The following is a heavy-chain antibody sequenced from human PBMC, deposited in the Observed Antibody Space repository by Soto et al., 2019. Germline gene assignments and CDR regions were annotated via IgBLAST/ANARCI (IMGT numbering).Heavy chain of an antibody. Sequence: GGSLRLFCVASGFTFSNYGMHLVRQAPGKGPEWVSLIWHSGGSTYYADSVKGRFTISRDNSKNTLYLQMNSLRAEDTAVYYCAKDYYYYYGMDVWGQGTTVTVSS. CDR3: AKDYYYYYGMDV. V-gene: IGHV3-23*01. J-gene: IGHJ6*02. CDR2: IWHSGGST. CDR1: GFTFSNYG.